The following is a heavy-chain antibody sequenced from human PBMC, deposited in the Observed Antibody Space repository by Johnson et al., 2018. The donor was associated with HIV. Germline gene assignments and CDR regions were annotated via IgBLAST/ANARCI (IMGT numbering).Heavy chain of an antibody. CDR2: ISYDGRDA. J-gene: IGHJ3*02. V-gene: IGHV3-30*04. CDR3: AKGRSGGSGAFDI. D-gene: IGHD3-10*01. Sequence: QVQLVESGGGVVQPGTSLRLSCTASGFAFSSYALHWVRQAPGKGLEWVAVISYDGRDAYYADSVKGRFTSSRDNSKNTLYLQMNSLRAEDTAAYFWAKGRSGGSGAFDIWGQGTVVTVSS. CDR1: GFAFSSYA.